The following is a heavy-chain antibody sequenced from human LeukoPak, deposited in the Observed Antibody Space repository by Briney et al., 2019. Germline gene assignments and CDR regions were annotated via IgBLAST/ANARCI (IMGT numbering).Heavy chain of an antibody. V-gene: IGHV4-59*01. J-gene: IGHJ4*02. Sequence: PSETLSLTCTVSGGSISSYYWSWSRQPPGKGREWSGYIYYSGSTNYNTSLKRRVTISVDNTKNQISLKLSSVTAADPAVYYCAASPTTVTTPFDYSGQGSLVTVSS. CDR3: AASPTTVTTPFDY. D-gene: IGHD4-11*01. CDR2: IYYSGST. CDR1: GGSISSYY.